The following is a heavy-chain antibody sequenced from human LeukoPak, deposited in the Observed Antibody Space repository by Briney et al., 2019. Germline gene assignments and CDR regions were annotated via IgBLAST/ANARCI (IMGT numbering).Heavy chain of an antibody. J-gene: IGHJ4*02. CDR1: GFTFSSYD. CDR3: AKDAVRLDYYGSGSYYNPLGY. D-gene: IGHD3-10*01. V-gene: IGHV3-23*01. Sequence: GGSLRLSCAASGFTFSSYDMSWVRQAPGKGLEWVSAISGSGGSTYYADSVKGRFTISRDNSKNTLYLQMNSLRAEDTAVYYCAKDAVRLDYYGSGSYYNPLGYWGQGTLVTVSS. CDR2: ISGSGGST.